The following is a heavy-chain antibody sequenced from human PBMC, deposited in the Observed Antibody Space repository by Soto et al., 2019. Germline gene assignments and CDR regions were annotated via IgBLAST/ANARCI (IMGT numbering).Heavy chain of an antibody. CDR3: ARSYYYESSGYYPPDY. J-gene: IGHJ4*02. V-gene: IGHV1-18*01. D-gene: IGHD3-22*01. CDR1: GYSFASYG. Sequence: QVQLVQSGAEVKKPGASVKVSCKASGYSFASYGISRVRQAPGQGLEWMGWISAYNGNTNYAQNLQGRVTMTTDTSTNTAYTELRSLRSDDTAVYYCARSYYYESSGYYPPDYWGQGTLVTVSS. CDR2: ISAYNGNT.